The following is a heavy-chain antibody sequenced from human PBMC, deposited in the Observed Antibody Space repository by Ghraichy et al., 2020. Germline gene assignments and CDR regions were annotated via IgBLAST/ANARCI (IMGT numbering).Heavy chain of an antibody. Sequence: SETLSLTCAVYGGSFSGYYWSWIRQPPGKGLEWIGEINHSGSTNYNPSLKSRVTISVDTSKNQFSLKLSYVTAADTAVYYCARGDCSSTSCSWFDPWGQGTLVTVSS. CDR1: GGSFSGYY. CDR3: ARGDCSSTSCSWFDP. CDR2: INHSGST. V-gene: IGHV4-34*01. D-gene: IGHD2-2*01. J-gene: IGHJ5*02.